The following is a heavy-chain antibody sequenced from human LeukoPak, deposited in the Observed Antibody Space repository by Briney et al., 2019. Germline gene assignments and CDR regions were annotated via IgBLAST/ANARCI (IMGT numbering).Heavy chain of an antibody. CDR1: GGTFSSYA. D-gene: IGHD2-15*01. CDR3: AREDKEGYCSGGSCNNIAY. CDR2: IIPIFGTA. Sequence: SVKLSCKASGGTFSSYAISWVRQAPGQGLEWMRGIIPIFGTANYAQQFQGRVTITADKSTCTAYMELSSLRSEDTAVYYCAREDKEGYCSGGSCNNIAYWGQGTLVTVSS. J-gene: IGHJ4*02. V-gene: IGHV1-69*06.